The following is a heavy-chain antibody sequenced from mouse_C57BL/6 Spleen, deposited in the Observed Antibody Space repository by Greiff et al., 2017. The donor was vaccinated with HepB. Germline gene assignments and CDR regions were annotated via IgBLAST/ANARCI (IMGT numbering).Heavy chain of an antibody. CDR2: IYPGSGNT. J-gene: IGHJ1*03. Sequence: QVQLQQSGAELVRPGASVKLSCKASGYTFTDYYINWVKQRPGQGLEWIARIYPGSGNTYYNEKFKGKATLTAEKSSSTAYMQLSSLTSEDSAVYFCARSYGSSRYWYFDVWGTGTTVTVSS. V-gene: IGHV1-76*01. CDR1: GYTFTDYY. D-gene: IGHD1-1*01. CDR3: ARSYGSSRYWYFDV.